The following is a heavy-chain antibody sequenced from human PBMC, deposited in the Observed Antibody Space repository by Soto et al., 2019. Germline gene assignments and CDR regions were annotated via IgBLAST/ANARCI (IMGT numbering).Heavy chain of an antibody. V-gene: IGHV1-8*01. Sequence: ASVKVSCKASGYTFTSYDINWVRQATGQGLEWMGWMNPNSGNTGYAQKFQGRVTMTRNTSISTAYMELSSLRSEDTAVYYCARVYGSGSYYTGSYSDYWGQGTLVTVS. D-gene: IGHD3-10*01. CDR3: ARVYGSGSYYTGSYSDY. CDR2: MNPNSGNT. CDR1: GYTFTSYD. J-gene: IGHJ4*02.